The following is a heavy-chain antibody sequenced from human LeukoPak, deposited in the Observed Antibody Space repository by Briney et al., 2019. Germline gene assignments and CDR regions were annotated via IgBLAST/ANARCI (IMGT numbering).Heavy chain of an antibody. Sequence: NSSETLSLTCAVYGGTFSSYDWSWIRQPPGKGLEWIGEINHSGSTNYNPSLKSRVTISVDKSKNQFSLKLSSVTAADTAVYYCARDRDLRYFDWFPFDPWGQGTQVTVSS. CDR1: GGTFSSYD. J-gene: IGHJ5*02. CDR2: INHSGST. CDR3: ARDRDLRYFDWFPFDP. D-gene: IGHD3-9*01. V-gene: IGHV4-34*01.